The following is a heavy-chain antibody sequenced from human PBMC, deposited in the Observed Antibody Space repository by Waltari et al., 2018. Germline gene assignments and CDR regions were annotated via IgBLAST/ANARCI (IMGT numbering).Heavy chain of an antibody. CDR1: GGSISSSSYY. V-gene: IGHV4-39*01. CDR2: IYYSGST. CDR3: ARLGVIPPSAFDI. J-gene: IGHJ3*02. Sequence: QLQLQESGPGLVKPSETLSLTCTVSGGSISSSSYYWGWIRQPPGKGLEWIGSIYYSGSTYYNPSLKSRVTISVDTSKNQFSLKLSSVTAADTAVYYCARLGVIPPSAFDIWGQGTMVTVSS. D-gene: IGHD3-16*02.